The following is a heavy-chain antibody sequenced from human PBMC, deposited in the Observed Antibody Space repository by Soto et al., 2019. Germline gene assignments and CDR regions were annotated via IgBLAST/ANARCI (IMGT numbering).Heavy chain of an antibody. J-gene: IGHJ4*02. Sequence: SVKGSCKASGYTFTDYYVHWGRQAPGQGLEWMGWINPNSGVTNYAQKFQGWVTLTRDTSVSTAYMELNRLKSDDTAVFFCARGVSGWSPFDLWGQGTLVTAPQ. CDR1: GYTFTDYY. V-gene: IGHV1-2*04. CDR2: INPNSGVT. CDR3: ARGVSGWSPFDL. D-gene: IGHD6-19*01.